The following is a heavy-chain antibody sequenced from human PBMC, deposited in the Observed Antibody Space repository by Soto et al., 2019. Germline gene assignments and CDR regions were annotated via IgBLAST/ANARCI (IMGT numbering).Heavy chain of an antibody. J-gene: IGHJ4*02. Sequence: GGSLRLSCAASGFTFSSYSMNWVRQAPGKGLEWVSSISSSSSYIYYADSVKGRFTISRDNAKNSLYLQMNSLRAEDTAVYYCARGLIAAAGEFDYWGQGTLVTVSS. CDR1: GFTFSSYS. V-gene: IGHV3-21*01. CDR2: ISSSSSYI. D-gene: IGHD6-13*01. CDR3: ARGLIAAAGEFDY.